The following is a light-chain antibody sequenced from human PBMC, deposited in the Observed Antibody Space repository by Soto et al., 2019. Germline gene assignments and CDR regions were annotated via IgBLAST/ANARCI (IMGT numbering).Light chain of an antibody. J-gene: IGKJ1*01. Sequence: PGERATLSCRASQSVGNRYLAWHQQKPGQAPRLLVYGASSRATGIPDRFSGSGSETDFTLTISRLEPEDVAVYYCQQYDTSPPTFDQGTKVELK. CDR1: QSVGNRY. CDR2: GAS. V-gene: IGKV3-20*01. CDR3: QQYDTSPPT.